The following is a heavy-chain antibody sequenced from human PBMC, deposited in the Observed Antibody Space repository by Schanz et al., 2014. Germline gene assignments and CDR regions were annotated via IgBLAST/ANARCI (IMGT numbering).Heavy chain of an antibody. CDR3: AKRCSSTSCSHGAFDI. Sequence: QVQLVESGGGVVRPGRSLRLSCAASRFTFSTYAMHWVRQAPGKGLGWLAVISSDGFNKFYADSVKGRFTISRDNSKNTLHLQMNSLRVEDTAMYYCAKRCSSTSCSHGAFDIWGQGTMVTVSS. CDR2: ISSDGFNK. J-gene: IGHJ3*02. V-gene: IGHV3-30*04. D-gene: IGHD2-2*01. CDR1: RFTFSTYA.